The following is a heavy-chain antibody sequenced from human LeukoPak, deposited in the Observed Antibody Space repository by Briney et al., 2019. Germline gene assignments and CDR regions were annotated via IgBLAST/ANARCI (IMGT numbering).Heavy chain of an antibody. Sequence: SVKVSCKPSGGTFSGDAISWVRQAPGPGLEWMGGIIPIFGTGNYAQKFQGRVTITTDESPSTAYMELSSLRSEDTAVYYCARDRRGSVVVTAIRYYYYMDVWGKGTTVTVSS. D-gene: IGHD2-21*02. V-gene: IGHV1-69*05. J-gene: IGHJ6*03. CDR1: GGTFSGDA. CDR3: ARDRRGSVVVTAIRYYYYMDV. CDR2: IIPIFGTG.